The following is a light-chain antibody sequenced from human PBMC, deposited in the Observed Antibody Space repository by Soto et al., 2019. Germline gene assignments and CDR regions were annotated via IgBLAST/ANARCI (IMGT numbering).Light chain of an antibody. CDR2: EVT. CDR3: SSYTSSSPVV. V-gene: IGLV2-18*02. CDR1: SSDVGYYNR. Sequence: QSALTQPPSVSGSPGQSGTISCTGTSSDVGYYNRVSWYRQPPGTAPKLMIYEVTNRPSGVPDRFSGSKSGNTASLTISGLQAEDEADYYCSSYTSSSPVVFGGGTKLTVL. J-gene: IGLJ2*01.